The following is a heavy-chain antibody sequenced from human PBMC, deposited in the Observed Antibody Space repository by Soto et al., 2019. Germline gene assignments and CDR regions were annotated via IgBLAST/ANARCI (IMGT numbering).Heavy chain of an antibody. J-gene: IGHJ4*02. CDR2: ISYDGSHK. CDR3: AKVLVKTSSWPGD. CDR1: GFNFSTYG. D-gene: IGHD6-19*01. Sequence: HVQLVESGGGVVQPGRSLRLSCAVSGFNFSTYGMHWVRQAPGKGLEWVAVISYDGSHKAFADSVKGRIAISRDNSKNTLFLKMNSLREEDTAVYYCAKVLVKTSSWPGDWGQGTLVTVSS. V-gene: IGHV3-30*18.